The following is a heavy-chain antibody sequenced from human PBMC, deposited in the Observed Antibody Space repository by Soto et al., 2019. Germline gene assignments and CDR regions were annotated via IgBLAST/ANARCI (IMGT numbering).Heavy chain of an antibody. V-gene: IGHV4-4*02. CDR2: IYHSGST. J-gene: IGHJ4*02. CDR1: GGSISSSNW. CDR3: ARDSCSGGSCYGLDY. Sequence: QVQLQESGPGLVKPSGTLSLTCAVSGGSISSSNWWSWVRQPPGQGLEWIGEIYHSGSTNYNPSLKSRVTISVDKSKNQFSLKLSAVTAADTAVYYCARDSCSGGSCYGLDYWGQGTLVTVSS. D-gene: IGHD2-15*01.